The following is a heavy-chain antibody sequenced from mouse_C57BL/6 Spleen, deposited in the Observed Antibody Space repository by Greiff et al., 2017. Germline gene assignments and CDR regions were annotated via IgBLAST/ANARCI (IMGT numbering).Heavy chain of an antibody. D-gene: IGHD2-5*01. V-gene: IGHV5-16*01. CDR3: ARERSNYYYFDY. Sequence: EVQLVESEGGLVQPGSSMKLSCTASGFTFSDYYMARVRQVPEKGLEWVANINYDGSSTYYLDSLKSRFIISRDNAKNILYLQMSSLKSEDTATYYCARERSNYYYFDYWGQGTTLTVSS. CDR1: GFTFSDYY. CDR2: INYDGSST. J-gene: IGHJ2*01.